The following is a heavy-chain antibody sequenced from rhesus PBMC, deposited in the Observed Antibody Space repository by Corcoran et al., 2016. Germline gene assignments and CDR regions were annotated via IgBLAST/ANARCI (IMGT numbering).Heavy chain of an antibody. CDR3: ATETSSSEYLEF. V-gene: IGHV1-180*01. CDR2: ISPYNGNK. Sequence: QVQLVQSGAEIKQPGASVKLYCRAAGYTFTSYYIHWVRQTPGQGLEWIGLISPYNGNKGNAQRFQGRVALTSDTSTGTGYMELSSLKSEDTAVYYCATETSSSEYLEFWGQGALVTVSS. J-gene: IGHJ1*01. CDR1: GYTFTSYY.